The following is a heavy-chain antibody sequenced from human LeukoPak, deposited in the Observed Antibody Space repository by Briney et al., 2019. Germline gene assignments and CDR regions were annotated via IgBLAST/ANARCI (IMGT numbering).Heavy chain of an antibody. CDR2: ISWNSGSI. J-gene: IGHJ4*02. CDR1: GFTFDDYA. V-gene: IGHV3-9*01. CDR3: AKDQGYCSSTSCYTFDY. Sequence: GGSLRLSCAASGFTFDDYAMHWVRQAPGKGLEWVSGISWNSGSIGYADSVKGRFTISRDNAKNSLYLQMNSLRAEDTALYYCAKDQGYCSSTSCYTFDYWGQGTLVTVSS. D-gene: IGHD2-2*02.